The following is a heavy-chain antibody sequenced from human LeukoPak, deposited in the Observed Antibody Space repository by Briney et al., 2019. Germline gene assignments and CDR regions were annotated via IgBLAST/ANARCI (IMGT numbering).Heavy chain of an antibody. Sequence: TSETLSLTCTVSGGSISSYYWSWIRQPPGKGLGWIGYIYYSGSTNYNPSLKSRVTISVDTSKNQFSLKLSSVTAADTAVYYCARDEYNWFDPWGQGTLVTVSS. CDR2: IYYSGST. V-gene: IGHV4-59*01. J-gene: IGHJ5*02. CDR1: GGSISSYY. CDR3: ARDEYNWFDP.